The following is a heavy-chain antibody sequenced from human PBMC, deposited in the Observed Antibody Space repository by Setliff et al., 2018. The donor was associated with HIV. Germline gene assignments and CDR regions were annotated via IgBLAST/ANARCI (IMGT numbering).Heavy chain of an antibody. J-gene: IGHJ4*02. CDR1: GYTFTSFA. Sequence: ASVKVSCKASGYTFTSFAMHWVRQAPGQRLEWMGWINVGNGDTKFSQKFQGRVTITRDISASTVYLDLSRLRSEDTAVYSCARESNTYYYDSSGYYYDYWGQGTLVTVSS. CDR2: INVGNGDT. V-gene: IGHV1-3*01. CDR3: ARESNTYYYDSSGYYYDY. D-gene: IGHD3-22*01.